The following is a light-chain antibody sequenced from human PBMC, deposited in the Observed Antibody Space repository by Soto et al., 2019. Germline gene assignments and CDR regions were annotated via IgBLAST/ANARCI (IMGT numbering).Light chain of an antibody. CDR1: QSVSSN. J-gene: IGKJ5*01. V-gene: IGKV3-15*01. CDR2: GAS. CDR3: QQYNNWPIT. Sequence: EIVRTQSPATLSVSPGERATLSCMASQSVSSNLAWYQQKPGQAPRLLIYGASTRATGIPARFSGSGSGTEFTLTISSLQSEDFAVYYCQQYNNWPITFGQGTRLEIK.